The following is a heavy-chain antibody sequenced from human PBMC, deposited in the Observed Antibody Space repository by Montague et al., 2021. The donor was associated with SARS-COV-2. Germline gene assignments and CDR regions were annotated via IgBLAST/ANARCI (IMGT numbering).Heavy chain of an antibody. J-gene: IGHJ4*02. CDR3: ARGGLGNRGFDY. CDR1: DVPLSSSTW. CDR2: TYLSGFT. D-gene: IGHD3/OR15-3a*01. Sequence: PETLSLTCVVSDVPLSSSTWWSWVRQSPGKGLEWVGETYLSGFTQYNPSVTSRVTISLDDSRSPFSLRLTSVTAADTAVYSCARGGLGNRGFDYWGQGALVTVSS. V-gene: IGHV4-4*01.